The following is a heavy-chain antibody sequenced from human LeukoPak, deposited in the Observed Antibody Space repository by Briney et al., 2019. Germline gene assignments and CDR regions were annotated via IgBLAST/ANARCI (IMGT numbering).Heavy chain of an antibody. Sequence: GGSLRLSCAASGFTFDTHHMSWVRQAPGKGLEWLSDITGSGGTTHYSDSVTGRFTISRDNSKNTLYLQMDSLRVEDTAVYFCARGPRNDPWGQGTLVTVSS. CDR2: ITGSGGTT. CDR1: GFTFDTHH. D-gene: IGHD1-14*01. V-gene: IGHV3-23*01. J-gene: IGHJ5*02. CDR3: ARGPRNDP.